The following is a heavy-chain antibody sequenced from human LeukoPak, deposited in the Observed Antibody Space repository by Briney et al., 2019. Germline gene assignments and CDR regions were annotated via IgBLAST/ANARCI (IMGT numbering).Heavy chain of an antibody. CDR1: GFTVSSNY. CDR3: ARGLPPAVADPPLDY. Sequence: GGSLRLSCAASGFTVSSNYLSWVRQAPGKGLEWVSIIYTGGSTNYADSVKGRFTISRDNSKNTLYLQMNSLRAEDTAVYYCARGLPPAVADPPLDYWGQGTLVTVSS. D-gene: IGHD6-19*01. CDR2: IYTGGST. J-gene: IGHJ4*02. V-gene: IGHV3-53*01.